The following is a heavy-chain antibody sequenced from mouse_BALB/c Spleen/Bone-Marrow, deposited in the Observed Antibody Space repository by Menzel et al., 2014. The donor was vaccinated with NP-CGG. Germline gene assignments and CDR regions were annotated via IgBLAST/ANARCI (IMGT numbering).Heavy chain of an antibody. D-gene: IGHD1-1*01. CDR3: ARRDGSTYYYAMDF. V-gene: IGHV1-80*01. CDR2: IYPGDGDT. CDR1: GYAFSNYW. J-gene: IGHJ4*01. Sequence: QVQLQQSGAELVRPGSSVKISCKDSGYAFSNYWMHWVKQRPGQGLEWIGQIYPGDGDTNYNGKFKGKATLTADKSSSIAYMQLSSLTSEDSAVYSCARRDGSTYYYAMDFWCQGTSGSFSS.